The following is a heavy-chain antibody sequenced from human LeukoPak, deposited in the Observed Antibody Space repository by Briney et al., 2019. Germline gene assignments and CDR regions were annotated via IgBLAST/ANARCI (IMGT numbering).Heavy chain of an antibody. D-gene: IGHD6-13*01. CDR3: ARGPRILAAGSYFFDY. V-gene: IGHV3-11*01. CDR1: GFSFKDYY. CDR2: INVNGGAM. Sequence: GGSLRLSCAASGFSFKDYYYSWIRQALGKGLEWVSFINVNGGAMYYADFVKGRFTISRENAQNSVYLEMNSLRDEDTAVYYCARGPRILAAGSYFFDYWGQGSLATVSS. J-gene: IGHJ4*02.